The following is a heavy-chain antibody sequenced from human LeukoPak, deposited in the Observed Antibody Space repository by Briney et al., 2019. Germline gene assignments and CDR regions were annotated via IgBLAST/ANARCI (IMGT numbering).Heavy chain of an antibody. CDR3: ARGPLDDIAAAGTDWFDP. V-gene: IGHV1-2*06. Sequence: GASVTVSFKASGYTFTGYYIHWVRQAPGQGLEWMGRINPNSDDTNYAQRFQGRVTMIRDTSISTAYMELSRLRSDDTAVYYCARGPLDDIAAAGTDWFDPWGQGTLVTVSS. CDR1: GYTFTGYY. J-gene: IGHJ5*02. D-gene: IGHD6-13*01. CDR2: INPNSDDT.